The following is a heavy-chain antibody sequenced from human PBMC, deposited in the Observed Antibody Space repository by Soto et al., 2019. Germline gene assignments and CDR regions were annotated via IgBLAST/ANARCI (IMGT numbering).Heavy chain of an antibody. J-gene: IGHJ6*02. D-gene: IGHD3-10*01. Sequence: QVQLQESGPGLVKPSQTLSLTCTVSGVSISSGDYYWSWIRQHPGKGLEWIGYIYYSGNTYYTPSLKSRVSISLDTSKNQFSLEVSSVTAADAAVYYCAREGYNYNGMDVWGQGTTVTVSS. V-gene: IGHV4-31*03. CDR1: GVSISSGDYY. CDR3: AREGYNYNGMDV. CDR2: IYYSGNT.